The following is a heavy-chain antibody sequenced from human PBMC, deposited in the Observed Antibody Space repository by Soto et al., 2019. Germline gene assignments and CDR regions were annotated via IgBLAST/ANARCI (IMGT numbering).Heavy chain of an antibody. CDR3: AKAGYYYDSSGYYPGYFQH. Sequence: PGGSLRLSCAASGFTFSSYGMHWVRQAPGKGLEWVAVISYDGSNKYYADSVKGRFTISRDNSKNTLYLQMNSLRAEDTAVYYCAKAGYYYDSSGYYPGYFQHWGQGTLVTVSS. V-gene: IGHV3-30*18. D-gene: IGHD3-22*01. CDR1: GFTFSSYG. J-gene: IGHJ1*01. CDR2: ISYDGSNK.